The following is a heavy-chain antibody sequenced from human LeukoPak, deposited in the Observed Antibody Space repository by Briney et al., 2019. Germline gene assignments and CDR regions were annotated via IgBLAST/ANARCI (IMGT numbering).Heavy chain of an antibody. D-gene: IGHD3-22*01. CDR1: GYTFTSYG. Sequence: ASVKVSCKASGYTFTSYGISWVRQAPGQGLEWMGWISAYNGNTNYAEKLQGRVTMTTDTSTSTAYMELRSLRSDDTAVYYCATDRSKWYYYDSSGSEIDYWGQGTLVTVSS. CDR3: ATDRSKWYYYDSSGSEIDY. V-gene: IGHV1-18*01. CDR2: ISAYNGNT. J-gene: IGHJ4*02.